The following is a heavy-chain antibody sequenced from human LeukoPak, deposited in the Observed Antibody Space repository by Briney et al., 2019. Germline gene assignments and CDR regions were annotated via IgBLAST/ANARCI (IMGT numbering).Heavy chain of an antibody. V-gene: IGHV3-66*01. D-gene: IGHD6-13*01. CDR2: IYSGGST. CDR3: ARASGYSSSLELDY. CDR1: GLTVSSNY. Sequence: PGGSLRLSCAASGLTVSSNYMSWVRQAPGKGLEWVSVIYSGGSTYYADSVKGRFTISRDNSKNSLYLQMNSLRAEDTAVYYCARASGYSSSLELDYWGQGTLVTVSS. J-gene: IGHJ4*02.